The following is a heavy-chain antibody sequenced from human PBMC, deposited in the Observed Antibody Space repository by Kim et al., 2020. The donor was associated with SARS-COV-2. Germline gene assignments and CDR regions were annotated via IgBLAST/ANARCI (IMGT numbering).Heavy chain of an antibody. V-gene: IGHV4-4*06. Sequence: HRVSAHYNPSLKGRVGMSVDTSKNQFSLKLTSVTGADTAVYYCARGAPGHWGQGTLVTVSS. J-gene: IGHJ1*01. CDR2: HRVSA. CDR3: ARGAPGH.